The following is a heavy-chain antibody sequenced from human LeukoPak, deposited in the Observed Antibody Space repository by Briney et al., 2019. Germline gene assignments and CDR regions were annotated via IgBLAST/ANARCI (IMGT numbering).Heavy chain of an antibody. CDR1: GFTFSSYS. D-gene: IGHD1-26*01. Sequence: GGSLRLSCAASGFTFSSYSMNWVRQAPGKGLEWVSSISSSSSYIYYADSVKGRFTISRDNAKNSLYLQMNSLRAEDTAVYYCARESVGATKTYDYWGQGTLVTVPS. CDR3: ARESVGATKTYDY. V-gene: IGHV3-21*01. J-gene: IGHJ4*02. CDR2: ISSSSSYI.